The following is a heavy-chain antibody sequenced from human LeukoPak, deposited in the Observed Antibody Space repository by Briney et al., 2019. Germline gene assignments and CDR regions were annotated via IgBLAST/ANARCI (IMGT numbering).Heavy chain of an antibody. CDR1: GFSLPTRGVG. CDR2: IYWDDDI. Sequence: SGPTLVNPPQTLTLTCTFSGFSLPTRGVGVGWIRQPPGKALEWLPLIYWDDDIHYSPSLKSRLTITKDASKNQLVLTLINMDPVDTATYYCAHSGFSGSYHFDYWGQGALVTVSS. J-gene: IGHJ4*02. D-gene: IGHD1-26*01. CDR3: AHSGFSGSYHFDY. V-gene: IGHV2-5*02.